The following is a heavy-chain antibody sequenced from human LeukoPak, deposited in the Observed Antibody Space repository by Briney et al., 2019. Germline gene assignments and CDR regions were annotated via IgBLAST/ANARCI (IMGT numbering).Heavy chain of an antibody. Sequence: SETLSLTCTVSGGSISSFYGSWVRQPPGKGREWIGYIYYSGRTNYNPSRKGRVSKSVDKSKKQFSLKLNSVTAADTAVYYCARVTGAYGLTPFDYWGQGTLVTVSS. J-gene: IGHJ4*02. CDR1: GGSISSFY. D-gene: IGHD4-17*01. CDR2: IYYSGRT. V-gene: IGHV4-59*01. CDR3: ARVTGAYGLTPFDY.